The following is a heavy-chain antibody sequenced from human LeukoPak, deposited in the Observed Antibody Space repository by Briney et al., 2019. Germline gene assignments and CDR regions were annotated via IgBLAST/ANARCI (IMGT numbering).Heavy chain of an antibody. V-gene: IGHV4-34*01. CDR2: INHSGST. CDR1: GGSFSGYY. D-gene: IGHD2-8*01. CDR3: ARGPVRNGVRC. J-gene: IGHJ4*02. Sequence: PSETLSLTYAVYGGSFSGYYWSRIRQPPGKGLEWIGEINHSGSTNYNPSLKSRVTISVDTSKNQFSLKLSSVTAADTAVYYCARGPVRNGVRCRGQGTLVTVSS.